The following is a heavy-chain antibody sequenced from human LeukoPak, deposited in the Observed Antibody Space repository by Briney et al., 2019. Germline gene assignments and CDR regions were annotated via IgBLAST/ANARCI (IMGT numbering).Heavy chain of an antibody. J-gene: IGHJ3*02. V-gene: IGHV3-48*03. CDR1: RFTFSSYE. D-gene: IGHD2-8*01. CDR3: AREDTGVAFDI. Sequence: GGSLRLSCAASRFTFSSYEMNWVRQAPGKGLEWVSYISGSGIKHYADSVKGRFTISRDNAKNSLYLQMNSLGVEDTAVYYCAREDTGVAFDIWGQGTTVTV. CDR2: ISGSGIK.